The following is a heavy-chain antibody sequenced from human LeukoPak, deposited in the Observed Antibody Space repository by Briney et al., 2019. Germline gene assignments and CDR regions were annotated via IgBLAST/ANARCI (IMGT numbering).Heavy chain of an antibody. CDR1: GFTFSSYA. V-gene: IGHV3-30*07. J-gene: IGHJ6*02. CDR2: ISYDGSNK. D-gene: IGHD3-22*01. CDR3: AREMYYYDSSGYYPYYGMDV. Sequence: PGGSLRLPCAASGFTFSSYAMHWVRQAPGKGLEWVAVISYDGSNKYYADSVKGRFTISRDNSKNTLYLQMNSLRAEDTAVYYCAREMYYYDSSGYYPYYGMDVWGQGTTVTVSS.